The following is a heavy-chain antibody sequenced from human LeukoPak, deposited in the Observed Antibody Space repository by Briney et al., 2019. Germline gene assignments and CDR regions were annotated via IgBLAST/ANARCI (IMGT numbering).Heavy chain of an antibody. D-gene: IGHD3-22*01. CDR2: IIPILGIA. CDR1: EYTFTNSE. Sequence: SVKVSCKASEYTFTNSEISWVRQAPGQGLEWMGRIIPILGIANYAQKFQGRVTITADKSTSTAYMELSSLRSEDTAVYYCARGRGDYYDSSGYGWGQGTLVTVSS. CDR3: ARGRGDYYDSSGYG. J-gene: IGHJ4*02. V-gene: IGHV1-69*04.